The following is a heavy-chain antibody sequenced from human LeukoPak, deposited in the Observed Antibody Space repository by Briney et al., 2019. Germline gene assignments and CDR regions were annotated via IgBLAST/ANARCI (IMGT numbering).Heavy chain of an antibody. CDR1: GFTFSISA. CDR3: ARASSKQLAGYLPDGFDI. D-gene: IGHD3-9*01. V-gene: IGHV3-21*01. J-gene: IGHJ3*02. CDR2: ISSSGTYV. Sequence: PGGSLRLSCAVSGFTFSISAMTWVRQAPGKGLEWVSSISSSGTYVYYADSVKGRFTISKDNAKNSLSLQMNSLRADDAAMYYCARASSKQLAGYLPDGFDIWGQGTMVTVSS.